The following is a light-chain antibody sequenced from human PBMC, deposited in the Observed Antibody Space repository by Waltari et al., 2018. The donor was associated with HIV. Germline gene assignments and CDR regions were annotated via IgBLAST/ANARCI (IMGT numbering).Light chain of an antibody. CDR1: QSLSNW. CDR3: QQYNSYSGT. V-gene: IGKV1-5*03. J-gene: IGKJ1*01. CDR2: TAS. Sequence: DIQMTPSTSTLSASVGDIDTLTCRASQSLSNWLAWYQQKPGKAPKLLIYTASSLESGVPSRFSGSGSGTEFTLTISSLQPDDFATYYCQQYNSYSGTFGQGTKVEIK.